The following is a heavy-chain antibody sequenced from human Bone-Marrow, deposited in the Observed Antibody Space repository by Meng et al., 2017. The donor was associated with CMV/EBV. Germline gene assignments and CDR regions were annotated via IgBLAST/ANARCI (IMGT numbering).Heavy chain of an antibody. Sequence: ESLKISYSVSDGSISSSSYYWGWIRQPPGNGLEWIGSIYYSGSTYYNPSLKSRITISVDTSKNQFSLKLNSVTAADTAVYYCAGHGNYWDANWFDPWGQGTLVTVDS. CDR3: AGHGNYWDANWFDP. V-gene: IGHV4-39*01. J-gene: IGHJ5*02. D-gene: IGHD1-1*01. CDR1: DGSISSSSYY. CDR2: IYYSGST.